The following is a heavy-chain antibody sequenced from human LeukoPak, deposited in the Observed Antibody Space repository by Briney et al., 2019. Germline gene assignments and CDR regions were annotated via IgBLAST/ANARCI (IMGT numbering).Heavy chain of an antibody. CDR2: ISGSGGST. CDR3: AKDRRSHPLYDIFDY. V-gene: IGHV3-23*01. CDR1: GFTFSSYA. J-gene: IGHJ4*02. D-gene: IGHD3-9*01. Sequence: PGGSLRLPCAASGFTFSSYAMSWVRQAPGKGLEWVSAISGSGGSTYYADSVKGRFTISRDNSKKTLYLQMNSLRAEDTAVYYCAKDRRSHPLYDIFDYWGPGNLVTVSS.